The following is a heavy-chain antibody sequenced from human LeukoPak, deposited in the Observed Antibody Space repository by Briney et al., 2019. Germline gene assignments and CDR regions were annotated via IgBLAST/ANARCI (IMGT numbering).Heavy chain of an antibody. J-gene: IGHJ4*02. D-gene: IGHD6-13*01. V-gene: IGHV1-69*05. CDR1: GYTFTSYA. Sequence: ASVKVSCKASGYTFTSYAISWVRQAPGQGLEWMGGIIPIFGTANYAQKFQGRVTITTDESTSTAYMELSSLRSEDTAVYYCARDPAAGLGYFDYWGQGTLVTVSS. CDR2: IIPIFGTA. CDR3: ARDPAAGLGYFDY.